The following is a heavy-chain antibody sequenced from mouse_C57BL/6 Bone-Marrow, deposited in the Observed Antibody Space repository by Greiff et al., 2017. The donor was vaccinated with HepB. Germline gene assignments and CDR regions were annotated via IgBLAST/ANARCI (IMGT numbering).Heavy chain of an antibody. J-gene: IGHJ3*01. CDR2: IDPENGDT. V-gene: IGHV14-4*01. CDR3: TLYGI. D-gene: IGHD1-1*01. CDR1: GFNIKDDY. Sequence: EVKLVESGAELVRPGASVKLSCTASGFNIKDDYMHWVKQRPEQGLEWIGWIDPENGDTEYASKFQGKATITADTSSNTAYLQLSSLTSEDTAVYYCTLYGIWGQGTLVTVSA.